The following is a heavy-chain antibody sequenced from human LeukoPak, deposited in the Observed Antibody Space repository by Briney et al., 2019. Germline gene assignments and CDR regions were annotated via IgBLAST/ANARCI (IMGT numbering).Heavy chain of an antibody. V-gene: IGHV3-53*05. CDR2: IYSGGST. Sequence: GGSLRLSCAASGFTVSSNYMSWVRQAPGKGLEWVSVIYSGGSTYYADSVKGRFTISRDNSKNTLYLQMNSLRAEDTAVYYCARDLMGYYYMDVWGKGTTVTVSS. D-gene: IGHD3-10*01. CDR3: ARDLMGYYYMDV. CDR1: GFTVSSNY. J-gene: IGHJ6*03.